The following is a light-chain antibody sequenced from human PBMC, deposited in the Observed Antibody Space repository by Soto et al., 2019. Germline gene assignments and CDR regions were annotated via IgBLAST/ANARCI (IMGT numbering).Light chain of an antibody. CDR2: HAS. V-gene: IGKV1-5*01. CDR1: QNINNY. CDR3: HQYNSYS. Sequence: PSSLSASVGDRVTITCQASQNINNYLNWYQQKPGTAPKLLIYHASTLESGVPSRFSGSGSGTEFTLTISSLQPDDFATYYCHQYNSYSFGQGTKVDIK. J-gene: IGKJ1*01.